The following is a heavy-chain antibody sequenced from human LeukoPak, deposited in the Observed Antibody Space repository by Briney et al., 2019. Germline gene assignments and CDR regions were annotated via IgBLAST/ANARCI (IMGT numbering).Heavy chain of an antibody. CDR3: ARGVSSSHNWFDP. Sequence: PGGSLRLSCAASGFTFSSYAMHWVRQAPGKGLEYVSAISSNGGSTYYANSLKGRFTISRDNSKNTLYLQMGSLRAEDMAVYYCARGVSSSHNWFDPWGQGTLVTVSS. V-gene: IGHV3-64*01. CDR1: GFTFSSYA. D-gene: IGHD6-13*01. CDR2: ISSNGGST. J-gene: IGHJ5*02.